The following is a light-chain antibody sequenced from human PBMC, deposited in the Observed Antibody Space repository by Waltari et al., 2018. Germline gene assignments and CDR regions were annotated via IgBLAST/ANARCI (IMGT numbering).Light chain of an antibody. J-gene: IGKJ4*01. V-gene: IGKV1-12*01. Sequence: DIQMTQSPSSVSASVGDRATISCRASQDVSTWLAWYQQKPGKAPNLLTHGASSLQSGVASRFSGSGSETEFTLTINGLQPEDFATYDCQQTDSFPLTFGGGTKVEIK. CDR2: GAS. CDR3: QQTDSFPLT. CDR1: QDVSTW.